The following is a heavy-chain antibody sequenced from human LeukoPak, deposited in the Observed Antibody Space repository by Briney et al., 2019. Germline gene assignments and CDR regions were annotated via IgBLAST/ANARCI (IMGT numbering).Heavy chain of an antibody. V-gene: IGHV3-23*01. CDR1: GFTFSSYA. D-gene: IGHD5-18*01. J-gene: IGHJ4*02. Sequence: GGSLRLSCAASGFTFSSYAMSWVRQAPGKGLEWVSAISGSGGSTYYADSVKGRFTISRDNSKNTPYLQMNSLRAEDTAVYYCAKDLRQLWSFFDYWGQGTLVTVSS. CDR3: AKDLRQLWSFFDY. CDR2: ISGSGGST.